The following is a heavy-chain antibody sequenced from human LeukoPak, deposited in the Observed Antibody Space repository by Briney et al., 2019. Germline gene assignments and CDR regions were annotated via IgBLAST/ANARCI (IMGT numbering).Heavy chain of an antibody. CDR3: AREPQYYYDSSGYPSPFDY. D-gene: IGHD3-22*01. CDR2: INPNSGGT. J-gene: IGHJ4*02. Sequence: GASVKVSCKASGYTFTGYYMHWVRQAPGQGLEWMGWINPNSGGTNYAQKFQGRVTMTRDTSISTAYMGLSRLRSDDTAVYYCAREPQYYYDSSGYPSPFDYWGQGTLVTVSS. CDR1: GYTFTGYY. V-gene: IGHV1-2*02.